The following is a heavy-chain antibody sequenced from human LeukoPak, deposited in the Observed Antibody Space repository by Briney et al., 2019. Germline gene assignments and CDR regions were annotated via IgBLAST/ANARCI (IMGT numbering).Heavy chain of an antibody. D-gene: IGHD6-13*01. Sequence: GGSLRLSCAASGFTFSSYAMSWVRQAPGKGPEWVSAISGSGGSTYYADSVKGRFTISRDNSKNTLYLQMNSLRAEDTAVYYCAKRASDYSSSWYSYYYYGMDVWGQGTTVTVSS. CDR3: AKRASDYSSSWYSYYYYGMDV. CDR2: ISGSGGST. J-gene: IGHJ6*02. V-gene: IGHV3-23*01. CDR1: GFTFSSYA.